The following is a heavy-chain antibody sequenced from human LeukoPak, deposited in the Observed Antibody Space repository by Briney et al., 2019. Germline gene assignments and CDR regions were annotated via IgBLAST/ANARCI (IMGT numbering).Heavy chain of an antibody. J-gene: IGHJ6*02. D-gene: IGHD3-10*01. V-gene: IGHV4-39*07. CDR1: GGSISSRDYF. Sequence: PSETLSLTCTVSGGSISSRDYFWGWIRQPPGKGLEWIANIYYSGSTYYNPSLKSRVTISVDTSKNQFSLKLSSVTAADTAVYYCARTGSGSLYYYGMDVWGQGTTVTVSS. CDR3: ARTGSGSLYYYGMDV. CDR2: IYYSGST.